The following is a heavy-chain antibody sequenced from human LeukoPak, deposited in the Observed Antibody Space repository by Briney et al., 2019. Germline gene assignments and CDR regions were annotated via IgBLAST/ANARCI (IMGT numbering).Heavy chain of an antibody. CDR2: TYYRSKWYT. CDR1: GDSVSSNSAA. J-gene: IGHJ4*02. D-gene: IGHD1-1*01. CDR3: ARSTGPIDY. Sequence: SRTLSLTCAISGDSVSSNSAAWNWIRQSPSRGLEWLGRTYYRSKWYTYYAASVQSRIAINRDTSKNQFSLQLNSVTPEDTAVYYCARSTGPIDYWGQGTLVTVSS. V-gene: IGHV6-1*01.